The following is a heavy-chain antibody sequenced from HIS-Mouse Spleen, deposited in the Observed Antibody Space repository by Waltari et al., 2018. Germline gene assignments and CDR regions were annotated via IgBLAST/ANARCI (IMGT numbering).Heavy chain of an antibody. V-gene: IGHV3-33*01. CDR1: GFTFSSYG. CDR2: IWYDGSNK. Sequence: QVQLVESGGGVVQPGRSLRLSCAASGFTFSSYGMHWVRQAPGKGLEWVAVIWYDGSNKYYADSVKGRFTISRDNSKNTLYLQMNSLRAEDTAVYYCARDRAPGSFDYWGQGTLVTVSS. D-gene: IGHD7-27*01. CDR3: ARDRAPGSFDY. J-gene: IGHJ4*02.